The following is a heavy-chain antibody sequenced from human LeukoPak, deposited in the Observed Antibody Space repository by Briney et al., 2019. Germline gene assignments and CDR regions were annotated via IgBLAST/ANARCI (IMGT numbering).Heavy chain of an antibody. J-gene: IGHJ5*02. CDR3: GVDILTGYGNWFDP. D-gene: IGHD3-9*01. Sequence: PGGSLRLSCAASGFTFSSYAMSWVRQAPGKGLEWVSAISGSGGSTYYADSVKGRFTISRDNSKNTLYLQMNSLRAEDTAVYYCGVDILTGYGNWFDPWGQGTLVTVSS. CDR2: ISGSGGST. V-gene: IGHV3-23*01. CDR1: GFTFSSYA.